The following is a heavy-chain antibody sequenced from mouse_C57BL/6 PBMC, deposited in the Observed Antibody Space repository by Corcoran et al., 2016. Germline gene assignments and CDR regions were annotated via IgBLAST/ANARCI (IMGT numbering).Heavy chain of an antibody. Sequence: QIQLVQSGPELKKPGETVKISCKASGYTFTTYGMSWVKQAPGKGLKWMGWINTYSGVPTYADDFKGRFAFSLETSASTAYLQINNLKNEDTATYFCAIYYYGSRAKDYWGQGTSVTVSS. J-gene: IGHJ4*01. CDR2: INTYSGVP. CDR1: GYTFTTYG. V-gene: IGHV9-3*01. D-gene: IGHD1-1*01. CDR3: AIYYYGSRAKDY.